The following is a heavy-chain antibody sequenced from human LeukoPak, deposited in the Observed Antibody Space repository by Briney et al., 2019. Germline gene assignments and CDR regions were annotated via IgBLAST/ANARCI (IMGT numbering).Heavy chain of an antibody. V-gene: IGHV4-61*02. CDR3: AREDYGSGSFDY. CDR1: GGSISSGSYY. D-gene: IGHD3-10*01. Sequence: SQTLSLTCTVSGGSISSGSYYWSWIRQPAGKGLEWIGRIYTSGSTNYNPSLKSRVTISVDTSKNQFSLKLSSVTAADTAVYYCAREDYGSGSFDYWGQGTLVTVSS. J-gene: IGHJ4*02. CDR2: IYTSGST.